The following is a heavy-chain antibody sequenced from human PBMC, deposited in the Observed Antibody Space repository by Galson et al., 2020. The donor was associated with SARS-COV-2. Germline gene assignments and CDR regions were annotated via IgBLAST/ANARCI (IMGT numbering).Heavy chain of an antibody. CDR1: GGSISNFY. V-gene: IGHV4-4*07. Sequence: SEPLSLTCTASGGSISNFYWTWVRQPAGKGLEWIGRIYISGTTNYNPPLKIRVPMSVDTSKNQFSLKLNAVTAADTAVCFCSRGPGSATSEAFDYWGQGALVTVSS. J-gene: IGHJ4*02. CDR2: IYISGTT. CDR3: SRGPGSATSEAFDY.